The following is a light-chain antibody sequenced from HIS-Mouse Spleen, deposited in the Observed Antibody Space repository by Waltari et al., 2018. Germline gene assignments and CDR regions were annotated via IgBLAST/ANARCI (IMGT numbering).Light chain of an antibody. Sequence: QSALTPPASVSGSPGQSITIPRTGPRRDVGMYNLFSGYQQYPGKAPKLMIYEGSKRPSGVSNRFSGSKSGNTASLTISGLQAEDEADYYCCSYAGSSTWVFGGGTKLTVL. CDR1: RRDVGMYNL. CDR3: CSYAGSSTWV. V-gene: IGLV2-23*01. J-gene: IGLJ3*02. CDR2: EGS.